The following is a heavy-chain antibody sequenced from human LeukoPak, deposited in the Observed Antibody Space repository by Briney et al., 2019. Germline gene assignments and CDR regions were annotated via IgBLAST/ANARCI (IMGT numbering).Heavy chain of an antibody. CDR2: IYTSGST. J-gene: IGHJ2*01. V-gene: IGHV4-4*09. D-gene: IGHD3-10*01. CDR3: ARQVALGPAWYFDL. Sequence: SETLSLTCTVSGGSISSYYWGWIRQPPGKGLEWIGYIYTSGSTNYNPSLKSRVTISVDTSKNQFSLKLSSVTAADTAVYYCARQVALGPAWYFDLWGRGTLVTVSS. CDR1: GGSISSYY.